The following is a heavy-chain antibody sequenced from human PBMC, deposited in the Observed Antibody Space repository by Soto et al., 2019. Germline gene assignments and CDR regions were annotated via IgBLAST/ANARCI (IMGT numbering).Heavy chain of an antibody. Sequence: GGSLRLSCAASGFTFSNAWMSWVRQAPGKGLEWVGRIKSKTDGGTTDYAAPVKGRFTISRDDSKNTLYLQMNSLKTEDTAVYYCTSAAIAAAGDFDYWGQGTLVTVSS. J-gene: IGHJ4*02. CDR3: TSAAIAAAGDFDY. V-gene: IGHV3-15*01. CDR1: GFTFSNAW. D-gene: IGHD6-13*01. CDR2: IKSKTDGGTT.